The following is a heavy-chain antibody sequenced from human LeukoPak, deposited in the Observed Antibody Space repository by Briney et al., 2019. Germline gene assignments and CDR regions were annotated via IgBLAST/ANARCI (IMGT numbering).Heavy chain of an antibody. D-gene: IGHD4-23*01. CDR1: GGSISSYY. Sequence: MSSETLSLTCTVSGGSISSYYWSWIRQPPGEGLEWIGYIYYSGSTNYNPSLKSRVTISVDTSKNQFSLKLSSVTAADAAVYYCARGDWTVVTPFDYWGQGTLVTVSS. J-gene: IGHJ4*02. V-gene: IGHV4-59*01. CDR2: IYYSGST. CDR3: ARGDWTVVTPFDY.